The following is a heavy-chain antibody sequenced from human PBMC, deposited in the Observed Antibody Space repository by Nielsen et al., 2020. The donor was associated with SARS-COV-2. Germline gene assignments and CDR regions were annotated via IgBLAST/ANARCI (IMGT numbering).Heavy chain of an antibody. V-gene: IGHV4-34*01. D-gene: IGHD3-16*02. CDR2: ITDSGTA. J-gene: IGHJ4*02. CDR3: ARLKYDYIWGSYRYIDV. CDR1: GGSFGRYY. Sequence: SETLSLTCAVYGGSFGRYYWTWIRQAPERGLEWIGEITDSGTADYNSSLRGRATISLDTSKNHISLKLSSVTAADTAVYYCARLKYDYIWGSYRYIDVWVQGTLVTVSS.